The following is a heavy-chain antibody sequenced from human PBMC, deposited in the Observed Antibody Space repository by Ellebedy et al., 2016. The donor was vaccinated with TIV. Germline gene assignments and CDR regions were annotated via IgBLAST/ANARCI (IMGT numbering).Heavy chain of an antibody. CDR1: GFTFNRYW. Sequence: GESLKISCAASGFTFNRYWMHWVRQAPGKGLVWVSRIITDGSSTSYADSVKGRFTISRDNAKNTLYLQMNSLRAEDTAVYYCVKGGSGSYHYYYGMDVWGQGTTVTVSS. D-gene: IGHD3-10*01. CDR3: VKGGSGSYHYYYGMDV. CDR2: IITDGSST. J-gene: IGHJ6*02. V-gene: IGHV3-74*01.